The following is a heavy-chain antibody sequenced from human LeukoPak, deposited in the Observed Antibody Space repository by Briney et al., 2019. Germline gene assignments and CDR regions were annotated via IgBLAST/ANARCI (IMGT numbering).Heavy chain of an antibody. CDR2: MKPSSGTT. V-gene: IGHV1-8*01. CDR3: ARGWAHYYFDY. J-gene: IGHJ4*02. CDR1: GYTFTSYD. D-gene: IGHD7-27*01. Sequence: GASVKLSCKAAGYTFTSYDINWVRQATGPRLEWMGWMKPSSGTTGYAQKFQGRVTMTRTTSIGTAYMELSSLRSEDTAVYYCARGWAHYYFDYWGQGTLVTVSS.